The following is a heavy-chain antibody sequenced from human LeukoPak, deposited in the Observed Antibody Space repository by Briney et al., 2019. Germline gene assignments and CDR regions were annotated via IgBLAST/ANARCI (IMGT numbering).Heavy chain of an antibody. D-gene: IGHD6-13*01. V-gene: IGHV3-74*01. J-gene: IGHJ4*02. CDR2: INRDGSTT. CDR1: GFTLNNYW. CDR3: AREASAVFDY. Sequence: QAGGSLRLSSAASGFTLNNYWMHWVRQAPGKGLVWVSRINRDGSTTDYADSVKGRFTISRDNAKNTLYLQMNSLGAEDTAVYYCAREASAVFDYWGQGTLVTVSS.